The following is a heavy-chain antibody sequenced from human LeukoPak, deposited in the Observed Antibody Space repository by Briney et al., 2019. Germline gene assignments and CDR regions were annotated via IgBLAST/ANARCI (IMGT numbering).Heavy chain of an antibody. D-gene: IGHD5-18*01. CDR3: ARDASRIQLWPL. Sequence: SETLSLTCTVSGGSISSYYWSWIRQPPGKGLEWIGNINYSRNPYYNPSLKSRVTISVDASKNQFSLKLSSVTAADTAMYYCARDASRIQLWPLWGQGTLVTVSS. CDR1: GGSISSYY. V-gene: IGHV4-59*12. CDR2: INYSRNP. J-gene: IGHJ4*02.